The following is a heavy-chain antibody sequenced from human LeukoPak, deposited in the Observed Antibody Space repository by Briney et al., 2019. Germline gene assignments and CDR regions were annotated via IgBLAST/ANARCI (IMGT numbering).Heavy chain of an antibody. V-gene: IGHV4-39*01. CDR1: GGSISSSSYY. CDR2: IYYSGST. J-gene: IGHJ4*02. Sequence: SETLSLTCTVSGGSISSSSYYWGWIRQPPGKGLEWIGSIYYSGSTYYNPSLKSRVTISVDTSKNQFSLKLSSVTAADTAVYYCARRRDCSSTSCYQDYWGQGTLVTVSS. D-gene: IGHD2-2*01. CDR3: ARRRDCSSTSCYQDY.